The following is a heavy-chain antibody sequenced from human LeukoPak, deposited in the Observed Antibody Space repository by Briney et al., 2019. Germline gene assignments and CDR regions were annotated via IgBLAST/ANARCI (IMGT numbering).Heavy chain of an antibody. CDR1: GGSFSGYY. CDR3: ARGQYYDFWSGYYILHNWFDP. D-gene: IGHD3-3*01. CDR2: INHSGST. J-gene: IGHJ5*02. V-gene: IGHV4-34*01. Sequence: SETLSLTCAVYGGSFSGYYWSWIRQPPGKGLEWIGEINHSGSTNYNPSLKSRVTISVDTSKNQFSLKLSSVTAADTAVYYCARGQYYDFWSGYYILHNWFDPWGQGTLVTVSS.